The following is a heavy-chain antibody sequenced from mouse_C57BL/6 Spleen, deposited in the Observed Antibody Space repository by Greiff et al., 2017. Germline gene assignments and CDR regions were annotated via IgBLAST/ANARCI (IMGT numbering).Heavy chain of an antibody. V-gene: IGHV1-18*01. CDR3: ARFGGLYDSDAPAWFAY. CDR2: INPNNGGT. J-gene: IGHJ3*01. D-gene: IGHD2-4*01. CDR1: GYTFTDYN. Sequence: VQLQQSGPELVKPGASVKIPCKASGYTFTDYNMDWVKQSHGKSLEWIGDINPNNGGTIYNQKFQGKATLTVDKSSSTAYMGLRSLTSEDTAVYYCARFGGLYDSDAPAWFAYWGQGTLVTVSA.